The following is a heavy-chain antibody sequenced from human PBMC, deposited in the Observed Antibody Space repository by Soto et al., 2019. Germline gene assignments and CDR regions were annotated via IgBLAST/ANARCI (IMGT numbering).Heavy chain of an antibody. D-gene: IGHD3-22*01. CDR1: GYSISSGYY. J-gene: IGHJ5*02. CDR2: IYHDGST. CDR3: ARVGPWVPYYYDSSPYTFENWFDP. Sequence: SETLSLTCAVSGYSISSGYYWGWLRQPPGKGLEWIGSIYHDGSTYYNPSLDSRVTLSIDMTNNHVSLILNSVTAADTAVYYCARVGPWVPYYYDSSPYTFENWFDPWGQG. V-gene: IGHV4-38-2*01.